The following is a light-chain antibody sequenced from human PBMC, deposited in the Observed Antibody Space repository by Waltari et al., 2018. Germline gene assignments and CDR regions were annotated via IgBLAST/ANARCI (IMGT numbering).Light chain of an antibody. CDR1: QSLLHNHGHIY. CDR2: LGS. J-gene: IGKJ2*01. CDR3: MQVLQNPT. V-gene: IGKV2-28*01. Sequence: EIVMTQSPPSLPVPPGSPASLSSRSSQSLLHNHGHIYLDWYLQKPGQSPQLLIYLGSTRAAGVPDRFSAGGSGTDFTLRISGXXXDDVGLYYCMQVLQNPTFGQGTRLEIK.